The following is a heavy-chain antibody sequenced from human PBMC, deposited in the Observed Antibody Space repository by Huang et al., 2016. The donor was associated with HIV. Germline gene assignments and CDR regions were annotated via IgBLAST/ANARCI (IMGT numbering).Heavy chain of an antibody. Sequence: QVQLVQSGAEVKKPGSSVKVSCKASGGSFRNFALGWVRQAPGQGLEGMGGIIPTLGTANYAQKFQGRVTIIADESTSTAYMELSSLRSEDTAVYYCATVDYYDTSGPQRGYFDNWGQGTLVTVSS. J-gene: IGHJ4*02. CDR3: ATVDYYDTSGPQRGYFDN. V-gene: IGHV1-69*01. CDR2: IIPTLGTA. CDR1: GGSFRNFA. D-gene: IGHD3-22*01.